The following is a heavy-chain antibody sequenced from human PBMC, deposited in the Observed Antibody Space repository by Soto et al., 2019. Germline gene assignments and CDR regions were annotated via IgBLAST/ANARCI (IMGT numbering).Heavy chain of an antibody. J-gene: IGHJ4*02. Sequence: SGPTLVNPTQTLTLTCTFSGFSLSTSGVGVGWIRQPPGRALEWLALIYWNDDKRYSPSLKSRLTITKDTSKNQVVLTVTNMDPVDTATYYCAHVDSSGYYSSRWIDFDYWGQGTLVTVSS. CDR1: GFSLSTSGVG. CDR3: AHVDSSGYYSSRWIDFDY. CDR2: IYWNDDK. D-gene: IGHD3-22*01. V-gene: IGHV2-5*01.